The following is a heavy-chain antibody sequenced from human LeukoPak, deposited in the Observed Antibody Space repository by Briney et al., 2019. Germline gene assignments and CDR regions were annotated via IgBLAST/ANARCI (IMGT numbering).Heavy chain of an antibody. CDR3: ARGRRAYLLLFNY. Sequence: GASVKVSCKASGYTFTSYDINWVRLATGQGLEWMGWMNPNSGNTGYAQKFQGRVTITRNTSISTAYMELSSLRSEDTAVYYCARGRRAYLLLFNYWGQGTLVTVSS. CDR1: GYTFTSYD. CDR2: MNPNSGNT. D-gene: IGHD2-2*01. V-gene: IGHV1-8*03. J-gene: IGHJ4*02.